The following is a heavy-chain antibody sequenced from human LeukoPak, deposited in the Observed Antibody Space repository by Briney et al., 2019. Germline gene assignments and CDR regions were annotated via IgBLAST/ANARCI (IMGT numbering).Heavy chain of an antibody. J-gene: IGHJ4*02. Sequence: ASVKVSCKASGYTFTSYYMHWVCQAPGKGLEWVSTISGSGGSTYYADSVKGRFTISRDNSKNTLYLQMNSLRAEDTAVYYCAKLGSYYTFDYLSQGTLVTVSS. V-gene: IGHV3-23*01. CDR1: GYTFTSYY. D-gene: IGHD1-26*01. CDR2: ISGSGGST. CDR3: AKLGSYYTFDY.